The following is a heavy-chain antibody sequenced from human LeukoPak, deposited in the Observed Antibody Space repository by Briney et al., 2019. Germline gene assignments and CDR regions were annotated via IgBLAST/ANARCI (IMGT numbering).Heavy chain of an antibody. CDR3: VRVEQQLISWDYYYGMDV. CDR2: ISSSGSTM. Sequence: GGSLRLSCAASGFSFSPSWMTWVRQAPGKGLEWVSYISSSGSTMYYADSVKGRFTISRDNAKNSLYLQMDSLRAEDTAVYYCVRVEQQLISWDYYYGMDVWGQGTTVTVSS. J-gene: IGHJ6*02. CDR1: GFSFSPSW. V-gene: IGHV3-48*04. D-gene: IGHD6-13*01.